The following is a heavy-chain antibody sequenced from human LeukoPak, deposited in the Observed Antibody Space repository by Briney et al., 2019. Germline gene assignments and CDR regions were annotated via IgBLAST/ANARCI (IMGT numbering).Heavy chain of an antibody. CDR1: GGSISSGANY. J-gene: IGHJ4*02. V-gene: IGHV4-30-2*01. Sequence: SETLSLTCTVSGGSISSGANYWSWIRQPPGRGLEWIGYISHSESAYYSPSLESRITISVDRSKNQFSLKLSSVTAADTAVYYCASKGERITMVRGVTDFDYWGQGTLVTVSS. CDR2: ISHSESA. D-gene: IGHD3-10*01. CDR3: ASKGERITMVRGVTDFDY.